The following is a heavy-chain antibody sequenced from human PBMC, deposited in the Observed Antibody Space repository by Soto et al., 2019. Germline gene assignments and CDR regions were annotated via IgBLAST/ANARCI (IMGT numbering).Heavy chain of an antibody. CDR2: IYYSGST. D-gene: IGHD3-3*01. CDR3: ARVWSGYSTGPAIDY. Sequence: QLLESGPGLVKPSETLSLTCTVSGGSISSSSYYWGWIRQPPGKGLEWIGSIYYSGSTYYNPSLKSRVTISVDTSKNQFSLKLSSVTAADTAVYYCARVWSGYSTGPAIDYWGQGTLVTVSS. V-gene: IGHV4-39*01. J-gene: IGHJ4*02. CDR1: GGSISSSSYY.